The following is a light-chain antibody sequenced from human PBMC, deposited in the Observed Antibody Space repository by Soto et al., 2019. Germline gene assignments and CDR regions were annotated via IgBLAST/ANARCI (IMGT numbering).Light chain of an antibody. CDR1: SSDVGGYNY. CDR3: SSYTSSSIL. J-gene: IGLJ1*01. CDR2: AVT. Sequence: QSALTQPASVSGSPGQSITISCTGTSSDVGGYNYVSWYQQHPGKAPKLMIYAVTDRPSGVSSRFSGSKSGNTASLTISGLQAEDEADYYCSSYTSSSILFGTGTKVNVL. V-gene: IGLV2-14*01.